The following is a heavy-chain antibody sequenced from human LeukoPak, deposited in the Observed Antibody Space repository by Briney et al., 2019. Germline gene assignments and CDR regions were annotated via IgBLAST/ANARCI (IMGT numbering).Heavy chain of an antibody. CDR1: GFTLTRYW. CDR3: ARVQNEWQLLPGFDY. Sequence: PGGSLRLSCAASGFTLTRYWMHWVRQAPGKGLVWVSRINTDGSSTAYADSVKGRFIISRDNAKNTVYLQMNSLRAEDTAVYYCARVQNEWQLLPGFDYWGQGTLVTVSS. D-gene: IGHD1-26*01. J-gene: IGHJ4*02. CDR2: INTDGSST. V-gene: IGHV3-74*01.